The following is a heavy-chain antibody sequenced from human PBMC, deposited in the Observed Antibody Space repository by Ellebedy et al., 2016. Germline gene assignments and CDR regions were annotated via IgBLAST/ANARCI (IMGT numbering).Heavy chain of an antibody. CDR2: ISYDGSNK. V-gene: IGHV3-30*04. CDR1: GFTFSSYA. Sequence: GESLKISCAASGFTFSSYAMHWVRQAPGKGLEWVAVISYDGSNKYYADSVKGRFTISRDNSKNTLYLQMNSLRAEDTAVYYCAKDFEDSSGWPTRAYYFDYWGQGTLVTVSS. CDR3: AKDFEDSSGWPTRAYYFDY. D-gene: IGHD6-19*01. J-gene: IGHJ4*02.